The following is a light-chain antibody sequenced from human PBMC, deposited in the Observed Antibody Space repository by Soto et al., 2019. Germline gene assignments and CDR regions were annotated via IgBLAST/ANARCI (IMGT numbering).Light chain of an antibody. J-gene: IGLJ1*01. V-gene: IGLV2-14*01. CDR1: SSDVGGYNY. CDR3: SSYVGSNNFPYV. CDR2: GVS. Sequence: QSVLTQPASVSGSPGQSITISCTGTSSDVGGYNYVSWYQQYPGKAPKLMIYGVSNRPSGVSNRFSGSKSGNTASLTISGLQAEDEADYYCSSYVGSNNFPYVFGTGTKVTVL.